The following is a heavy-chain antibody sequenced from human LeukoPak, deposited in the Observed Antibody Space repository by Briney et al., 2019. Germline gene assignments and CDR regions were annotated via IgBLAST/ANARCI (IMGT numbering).Heavy chain of an antibody. CDR2: INHSGST. Sequence: SETLSLTCTVSGGSISGYYWSWIRQPPGKGLEWIGEINHSGSTNYNPSLKSRVTISVDTSKNQFSLKLSSVTAADTAVYYCARGQKYSSSWYRSSPYNWFDPWGQGTLVTVSS. V-gene: IGHV4-34*01. CDR3: ARGQKYSSSWYRSSPYNWFDP. CDR1: GGSISGYY. J-gene: IGHJ5*02. D-gene: IGHD6-13*01.